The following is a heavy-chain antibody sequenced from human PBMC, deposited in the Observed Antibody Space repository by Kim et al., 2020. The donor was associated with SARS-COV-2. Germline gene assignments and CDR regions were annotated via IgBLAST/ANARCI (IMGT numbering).Heavy chain of an antibody. J-gene: IGHJ4*02. CDR3: ARVGPSRYTVDY. Sequence: GGSLRLSCAASGFTFSIYSIDWVRRAPGKGLEWIIYISSTSRNIYYADAVKGRFTVSRDNAENSVYLLMDSLTDEDTAIYYCARVGPSRYTVDYCGEETPVTVSS. D-gene: IGHD2-2*02. V-gene: IGHV3-48*02. CDR2: ISSTSRNI. CDR1: GFTFSIYS.